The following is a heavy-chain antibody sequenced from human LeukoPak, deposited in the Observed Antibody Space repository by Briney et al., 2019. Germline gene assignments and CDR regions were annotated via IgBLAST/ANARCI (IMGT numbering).Heavy chain of an antibody. CDR2: IYPGNADA. CDR3: AREGSYYNSGYSFDY. Sequence: GESLKIPYNASGYSLINHWIGWVRQMPGKGLDWMGIIYPGNADATYSPSFQGQVTISADKSTTTVYLQWRSLKPSDTAMYYCAREGSYYNSGYSFDYWGQGTLVTVSS. V-gene: IGHV5-51*01. J-gene: IGHJ4*02. CDR1: GYSLINHW. D-gene: IGHD3-22*01.